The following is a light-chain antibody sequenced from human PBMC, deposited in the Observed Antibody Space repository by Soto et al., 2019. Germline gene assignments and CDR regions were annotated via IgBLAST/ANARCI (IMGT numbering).Light chain of an antibody. V-gene: IGLV2-14*03. J-gene: IGLJ1*01. CDR2: DVS. CDR1: SSDVGGYNY. Sequence: QSALTQPASGSGSPGQSITISCTGTSSDVGGYNYVSLYQQHPGKAPKLMVYDVSYRPSGISNRVSASKSGNTASLTISGLQAEDEADYYCTSYTTSSTRVFGTGTKVTVL. CDR3: TSYTTSSTRV.